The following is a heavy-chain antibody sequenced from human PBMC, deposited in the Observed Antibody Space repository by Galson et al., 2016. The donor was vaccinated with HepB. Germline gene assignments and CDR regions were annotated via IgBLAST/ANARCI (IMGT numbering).Heavy chain of an antibody. Sequence: SLRLSCAASGFTFRSYAMHWVRQAPGKGLEWVALISYDGSNKYYADSVKGRFTISRDNSKNTLYLQMNSLRAEDTAVYYCARDSAGSISGFDLWGRGTLVTVSS. CDR1: GFTFRSYA. CDR2: ISYDGSNK. D-gene: IGHD2-21*01. J-gene: IGHJ2*01. V-gene: IGHV3-30-3*01. CDR3: ARDSAGSISGFDL.